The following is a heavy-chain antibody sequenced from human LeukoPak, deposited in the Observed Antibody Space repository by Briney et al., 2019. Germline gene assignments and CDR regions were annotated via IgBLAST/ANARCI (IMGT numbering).Heavy chain of an antibody. V-gene: IGHV1-18*01. Sequence: ASVEVSCKASGGTFSSYAISWVRQAPGQGLEWMGWISAYNGNTNYAQKLQGRVTMTTDTSTSTAYMELRSLRSDDTAVYYCARETSKNWFDPWGQGTLVTVSS. CDR3: ARETSKNWFDP. J-gene: IGHJ5*02. CDR1: GGTFSSYA. CDR2: ISAYNGNT.